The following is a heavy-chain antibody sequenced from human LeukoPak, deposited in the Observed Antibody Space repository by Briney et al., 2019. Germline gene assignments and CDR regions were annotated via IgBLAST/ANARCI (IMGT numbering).Heavy chain of an antibody. CDR2: SHHSGNT. Sequence: MPSETLSLTCTVSGGSISSYYWSWIRQPPGKGLEWIGSSHHSGNTYYSASLKSRVTISLDTSKNQFSLKQNSAIAADTAVYYCARGRSPDVLDLWGQGTMLTVSS. CDR3: ARGRSPDVLDL. V-gene: IGHV4-59*04. CDR1: GGSISSYY. J-gene: IGHJ3*01. D-gene: IGHD1-26*01.